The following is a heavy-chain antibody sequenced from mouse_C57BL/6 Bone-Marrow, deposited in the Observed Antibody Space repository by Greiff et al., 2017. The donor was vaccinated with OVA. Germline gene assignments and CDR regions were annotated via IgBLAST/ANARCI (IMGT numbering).Heavy chain of an antibody. CDR1: GFNIKDDY. J-gene: IGHJ3*01. V-gene: IGHV14-4*01. D-gene: IGHD1-1*02. CDR2: IDPENGDT. CDR3: TTWSVDY. Sequence: VQLQQSGAELVRPGASVKLSCTASGFNIKDDYMHWVKQRPEQGLEWIGWIDPENGDTEYASKFQGKATITADTSSNTAYLQLSSLTSEDTAVYYCTTWSVDYWGQGTLVTVSA.